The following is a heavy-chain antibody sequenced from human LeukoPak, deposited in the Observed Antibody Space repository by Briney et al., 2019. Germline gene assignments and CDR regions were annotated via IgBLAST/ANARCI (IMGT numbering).Heavy chain of an antibody. CDR3: AREAAVAGKVDY. V-gene: IGHV1-46*01. Sequence: GASVKISCKASGYTFTSYYMHWVRQAPGQGLEWMGIINPSGGSTCYAQKFQGRVTMTRDTSTSTVYMELSSLRSEDTAVYYCAREAAVAGKVDYWGQGTLVTVSS. D-gene: IGHD6-19*01. J-gene: IGHJ4*02. CDR1: GYTFTSYY. CDR2: INPSGGST.